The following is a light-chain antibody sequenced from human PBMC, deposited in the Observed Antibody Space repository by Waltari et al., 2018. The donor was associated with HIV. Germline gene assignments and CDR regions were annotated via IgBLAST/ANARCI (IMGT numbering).Light chain of an antibody. J-gene: IGLJ2*01. CDR3: CAYAGSTTYVI. CDR1: SSDVGGYNL. Sequence: QSALTQPASVSGSPGQSITISCTGTSSDVGGYNLVSWYQQHPGKAPNLLIYEVSTRPSVVSNRFSGSKSGNTASLTISGLQAEDEADYYCCAYAGSTTYVIFGGGTKLTVL. CDR2: EVS. V-gene: IGLV2-23*02.